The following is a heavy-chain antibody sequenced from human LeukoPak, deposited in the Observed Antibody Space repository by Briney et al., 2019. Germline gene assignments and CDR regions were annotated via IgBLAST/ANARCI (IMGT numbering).Heavy chain of an antibody. J-gene: IGHJ4*02. D-gene: IGHD3-16*01. CDR1: GFTFTGHN. CDR2: VSISSGTI. CDR3: ARAMSTFGGVRNYFDS. Sequence: GGSLRLSCAASGFTFTGHNMNWVRQAPGKGLEWVSFVSISSGTIYYADSVKGRFSISRDSAKSSLDLQMNSLRDEDTAVYYCARAMSTFGGVRNYFDSWGQGTLVTVCS. V-gene: IGHV3-48*02.